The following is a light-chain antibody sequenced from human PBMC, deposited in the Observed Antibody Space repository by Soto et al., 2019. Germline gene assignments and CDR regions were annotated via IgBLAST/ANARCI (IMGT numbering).Light chain of an antibody. CDR3: SSYAGSNNFVV. CDR1: SSDVGGYNY. J-gene: IGLJ2*01. CDR2: EVS. V-gene: IGLV2-8*01. Sequence: QSALTQPPSASGSPGQSVTISCTGTSSDVGGYNYVSWYQQHPGKAPKLMIYEVSKRPSRVPDRFSGSKSCNTASLTVYGLQAEDEDDYYCSSYAGSNNFVVFGGGTKRTGL.